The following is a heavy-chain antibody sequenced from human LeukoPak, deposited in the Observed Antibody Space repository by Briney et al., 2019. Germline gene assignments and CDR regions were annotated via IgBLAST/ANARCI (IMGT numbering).Heavy chain of an antibody. V-gene: IGHV4-59*01. J-gene: IGHJ4*02. CDR1: GGSISSYY. Sequence: SETLSLTCTVSGGSISSYYWSWIRQPPGKGLEWIGYIYYSGSTNYNPSLKSRVTISVDTSKNQFSLKLSSVTAADTVVYYCARDLRGGTVGNFDYWGQGTLVTVSS. CDR3: ARDLRGGTVGNFDY. CDR2: IYYSGST. D-gene: IGHD4-23*01.